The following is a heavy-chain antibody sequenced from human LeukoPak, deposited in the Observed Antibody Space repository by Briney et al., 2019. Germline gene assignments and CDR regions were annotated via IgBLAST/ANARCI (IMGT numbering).Heavy chain of an antibody. CDR2: ISSRSSYI. CDR3: ARRRWNDY. J-gene: IGHJ4*02. Sequence: GGSLRLSCAASGFTFSSYSMNWVRQAPGKGLEWVSSISSRSSYIYYADSVKGRFTISRDNAQNSLYLQMNSLRAEDTAVYYCARRRWNDYWGQGTLVTVSS. CDR1: GFTFSSYS. D-gene: IGHD4-23*01. V-gene: IGHV3-21*01.